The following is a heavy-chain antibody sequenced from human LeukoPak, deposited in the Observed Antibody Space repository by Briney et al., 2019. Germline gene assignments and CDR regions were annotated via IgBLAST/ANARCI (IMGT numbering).Heavy chain of an antibody. Sequence: PSETLSLTCAVYGGSFSGYYWSWIRQPPGKGLEWIGEINHSGSTNYNPSLKSRVTISVDTSKNQFSLKLSSVTAADTAVYYCASTTYGSGSYYKTNNNWFDPWGQGTLVTVSS. J-gene: IGHJ5*02. V-gene: IGHV4-34*01. CDR2: INHSGST. D-gene: IGHD3-10*01. CDR1: GGSFSGYY. CDR3: ASTTYGSGSYYKTNNNWFDP.